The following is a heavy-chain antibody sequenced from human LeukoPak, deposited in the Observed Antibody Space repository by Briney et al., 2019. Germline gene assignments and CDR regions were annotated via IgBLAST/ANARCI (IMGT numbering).Heavy chain of an antibody. CDR1: GFTFSSYW. D-gene: IGHD5-12*01. CDR3: AREIRGYSGYDSYNWFDP. Sequence: PGGSLRLSCAASGFTFSSYWMHWVRQAPGKGLVWVSRINSDGSSTSYADSVKGRFTISRDNAKNTLYLQMNSLRAEDTAVYYCAREIRGYSGYDSYNWFDPWGQGTLVTVSS. CDR2: INSDGSST. J-gene: IGHJ5*02. V-gene: IGHV3-74*01.